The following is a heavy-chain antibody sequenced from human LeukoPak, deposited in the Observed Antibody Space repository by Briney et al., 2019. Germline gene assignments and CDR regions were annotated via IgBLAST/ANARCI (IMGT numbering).Heavy chain of an antibody. V-gene: IGHV1-24*01. D-gene: IGHD5-18*01. J-gene: IGHJ5*02. Sequence: ASVKVSCKVSGYTLTELSMHWVRQAPGKGLEWMGGFDPEDGETIYAQKFQGRVTMTEDTSTDTAYMELSRLRSDDTAVYYCARVGTGYSYGPYNWFDPWGQGTLVTVSS. CDR3: ARVGTGYSYGPYNWFDP. CDR2: FDPEDGET. CDR1: GYTLTELS.